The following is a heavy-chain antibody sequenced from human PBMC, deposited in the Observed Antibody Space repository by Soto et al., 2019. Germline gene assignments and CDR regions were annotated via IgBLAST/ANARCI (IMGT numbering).Heavy chain of an antibody. J-gene: IGHJ4*02. V-gene: IGHV1-18*01. CDR2: ISAYNGNT. Sequence: ASVKVSCTASGYTFTSYGISWVRQAPGQGLEWMGRISAYNGNTNYAQKLQGRVTMTTDTSTSTAYMELRSLRSDDTAVYYCARGPRKGYDYIWGSYRSPYWGQGTLVTVSS. D-gene: IGHD3-16*02. CDR1: GYTFTSYG. CDR3: ARGPRKGYDYIWGSYRSPY.